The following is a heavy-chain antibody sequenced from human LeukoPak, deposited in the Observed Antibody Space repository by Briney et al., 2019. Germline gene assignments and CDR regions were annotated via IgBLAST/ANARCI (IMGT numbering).Heavy chain of an antibody. Sequence: GGSLRLSCAASGFTFSPYSLNWVRQAPGKGLEWVSSITSSSSYIYYADSVKGRFTISRDNAKNSLHLQMNSLRTDDTAVYYCARVLGVAAAGRGRYYYGMDVWGQGTTVIVSS. CDR1: GFTFSPYS. D-gene: IGHD6-13*01. CDR3: ARVLGVAAAGRGRYYYGMDV. CDR2: ITSSSSYI. V-gene: IGHV3-21*01. J-gene: IGHJ6*02.